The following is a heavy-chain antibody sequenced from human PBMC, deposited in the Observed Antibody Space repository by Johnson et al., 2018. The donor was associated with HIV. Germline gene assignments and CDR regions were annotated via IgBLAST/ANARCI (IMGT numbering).Heavy chain of an antibody. J-gene: IGHJ3*02. Sequence: QVQLVESGGGVVQPGRSLRLSCAASGFTFSSYAMHWVRQAPGKGLEWVAVISYDGSNKYYADSVKGRFTISRDNSKNTLYLQMNSLRAEYTAVYYGARDGVDYGDDDGAFDIWGQGTMVTVSS. D-gene: IGHD4-17*01. V-gene: IGHV3-30*04. CDR3: ARDGVDYGDDDGAFDI. CDR2: ISYDGSNK. CDR1: GFTFSSYA.